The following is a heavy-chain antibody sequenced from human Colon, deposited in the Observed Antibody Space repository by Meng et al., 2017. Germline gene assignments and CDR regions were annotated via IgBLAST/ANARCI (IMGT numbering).Heavy chain of an antibody. Sequence: SETLSLTCAVSGYSISSGYYWGWIRQPPGKGLEWIGSIYHSGSTYYNPSLKSRVTISVDTSKNQFSLKLSSVTAADTAVYYCARGGVRDYGEIFDYWGQGTLVTVSS. V-gene: IGHV4-38-2*01. CDR2: IYHSGST. D-gene: IGHD4-17*01. CDR1: GYSISSGYY. CDR3: ARGGVRDYGEIFDY. J-gene: IGHJ4*02.